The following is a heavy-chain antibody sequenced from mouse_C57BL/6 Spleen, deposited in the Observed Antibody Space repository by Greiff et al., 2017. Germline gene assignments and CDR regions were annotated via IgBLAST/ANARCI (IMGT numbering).Heavy chain of an antibody. CDR1: GYTFTSYW. V-gene: IGHV1-50*01. Sequence: QVQLQQPGAELVKPGASVKLSCKASGYTFTSYWMQWVKQRPGQGLEWIGEIDPSDSYTNYNQKFKGKATLTVDTSSSTAYMQLSSLTSEDSAVYYCAHYYGSSPYAMDYWGQGTSVTVSS. CDR2: IDPSDSYT. D-gene: IGHD1-1*01. CDR3: AHYYGSSPYAMDY. J-gene: IGHJ4*01.